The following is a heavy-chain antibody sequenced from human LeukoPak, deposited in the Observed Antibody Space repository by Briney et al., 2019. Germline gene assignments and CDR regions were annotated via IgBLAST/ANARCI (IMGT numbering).Heavy chain of an antibody. CDR1: GFTFSNYA. J-gene: IGHJ4*02. CDR3: AKPYCSGGSCYYFDY. V-gene: IGHV3-23*01. Sequence: GGSLRLSCAASGFTFSNYAMSWVRQAPGKGLEWVSAISHSGGNTYYADSVKGRFTISRDNSKNTLYLQMNSLRAEDTAVYYCAKPYCSGGSCYYFDYWGQGTLVTVSS. CDR2: ISHSGGNT. D-gene: IGHD2-15*01.